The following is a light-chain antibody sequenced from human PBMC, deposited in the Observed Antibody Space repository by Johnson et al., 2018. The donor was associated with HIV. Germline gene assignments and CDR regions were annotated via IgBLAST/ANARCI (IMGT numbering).Light chain of an antibody. Sequence: QSVLTQPPSVSAAPGQKVTISCSGSSSNIGNNYVSWYKQLPGTAPKLLVYENNKRPSGIPDRFSGSQSGTSATLGITGPQTGDEADYYCGTWDSSLSAYVFGTGTKVTVL. CDR2: ENN. CDR1: SSNIGNNY. J-gene: IGLJ1*01. CDR3: GTWDSSLSAYV. V-gene: IGLV1-51*02.